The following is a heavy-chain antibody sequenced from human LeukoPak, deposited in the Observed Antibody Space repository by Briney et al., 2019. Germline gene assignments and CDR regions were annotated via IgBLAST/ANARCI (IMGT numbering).Heavy chain of an antibody. Sequence: GSLRLSCTASGFTFSSYSMNWVRQAPGKGLEWVSYISSGGNNIYYADSVKGRFTISRDNAKNSLYVQMNSLRDEDTAVYYCASGLLGSAFDYWGQGTLVTVSS. CDR1: GFTFSSYS. D-gene: IGHD3-10*01. J-gene: IGHJ4*02. CDR3: ASGLLGSAFDY. V-gene: IGHV3-48*02. CDR2: ISSGGNNI.